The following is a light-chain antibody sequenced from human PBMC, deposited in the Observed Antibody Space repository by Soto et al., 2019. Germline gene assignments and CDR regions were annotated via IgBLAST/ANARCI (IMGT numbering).Light chain of an antibody. CDR1: QNIVRY. J-gene: IGKJ5*01. V-gene: IGKV3-11*01. Sequence: EIVLTQSPATLSLSPGGWSTLSCRASQNIVRYLAWYQQRPVQAPRLLIYDSYNRATGVPARFSGSGPGTDIALSINSLDPDDFAVFYGQQGSQAPLLTFRQGTRLDI. CDR2: DSY. CDR3: QQGSQAPLLT.